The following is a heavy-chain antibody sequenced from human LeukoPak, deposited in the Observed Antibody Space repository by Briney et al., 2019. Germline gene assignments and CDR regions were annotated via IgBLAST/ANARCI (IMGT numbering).Heavy chain of an antibody. CDR2: IDYSGRT. CDR3: ARHVSVTPWYFDL. V-gene: IGHV4-59*08. Sequence: SETLSLTCTVSGGSISRDYWNWIRQPPGKGLEWIGDIDYSGRTNYNPSLKSRVTISVDTSKNQFSLRLSSVTAADTAVYYCARHVSVTPWYFDLWGRGTLVTVSS. J-gene: IGHJ2*01. D-gene: IGHD4-17*01. CDR1: GGSISRDY.